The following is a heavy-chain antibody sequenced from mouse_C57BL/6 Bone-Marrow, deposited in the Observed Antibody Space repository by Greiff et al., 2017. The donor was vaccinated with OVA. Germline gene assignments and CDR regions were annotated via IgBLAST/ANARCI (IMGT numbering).Heavy chain of an antibody. CDR3: ARKDHYAMDY. V-gene: IGHV1-19*01. CDR1: GYTFTDYY. J-gene: IGHJ4*01. CDR2: INPYNGGT. Sequence: VQLQQSGPVLVKPGASVKLSCKASGYTFTDYYMNWVKQSHGKSLEWIGVINPYNGGTNYNQKFKGKATLTVDNSSSTAYMQLNSLTSEDSAVYYCARKDHYAMDYWGQGTSVTVSS.